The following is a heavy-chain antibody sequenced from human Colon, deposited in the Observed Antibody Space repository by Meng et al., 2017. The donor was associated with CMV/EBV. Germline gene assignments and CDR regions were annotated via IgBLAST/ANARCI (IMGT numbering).Heavy chain of an antibody. V-gene: IGHV1-18*01. CDR2: ISTYNGNT. J-gene: IGHJ2*01. Sequence: ASVTVSCKASGYTFTSYGISWVRQAPGQGLEWMGWISTYNGNTKYAQKFQGRVTMTTDTSTSTAYMELRSLTSDDTAVYHCARDAIYCSSSGCYTAWYFDLWGRGTLVTVSS. D-gene: IGHD2-2*02. CDR1: GYTFTSYG. CDR3: ARDAIYCSSSGCYTAWYFDL.